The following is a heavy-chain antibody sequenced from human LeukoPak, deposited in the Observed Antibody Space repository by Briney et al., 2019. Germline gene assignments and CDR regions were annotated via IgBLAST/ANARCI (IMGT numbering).Heavy chain of an antibody. CDR1: GFTFSSYA. J-gene: IGHJ3*02. Sequence: PGGTLRLSCAASGFTFSSYAISWVRQAPGKGLEWVSGISGSGGYTYYADSVKGRFTISRDNSKNTLYLQMNSLRAEDTAVYYCAKNWGATIYYAFDIWGQGTMVTVSS. CDR2: ISGSGGYT. D-gene: IGHD5-12*01. CDR3: AKNWGATIYYAFDI. V-gene: IGHV3-23*01.